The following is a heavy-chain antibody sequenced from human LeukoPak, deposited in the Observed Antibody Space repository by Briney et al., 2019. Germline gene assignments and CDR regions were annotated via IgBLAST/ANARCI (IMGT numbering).Heavy chain of an antibody. CDR2: ISSSGSTI. D-gene: IGHD6-13*01. CDR1: GFTFSSYE. Sequence: GGSLRLSCAASGFTFSSYEMNWVRQAPGKGLEWVSYISSSGSTIYYADSVKGRFTISRDNAKNSLYLQMNSLRAEDTAVYYCARVAADLDSGYYYYYYMDVWGKGTTVTISS. V-gene: IGHV3-48*03. J-gene: IGHJ6*03. CDR3: ARVAADLDSGYYYYYYMDV.